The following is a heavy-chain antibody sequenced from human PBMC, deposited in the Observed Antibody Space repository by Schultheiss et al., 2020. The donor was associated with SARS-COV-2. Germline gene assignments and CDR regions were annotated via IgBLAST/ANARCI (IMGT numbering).Heavy chain of an antibody. V-gene: IGHV3-21*01. D-gene: IGHD3-10*01. CDR2: ISGSGGST. Sequence: GGSLRLSCAASGFTFSSYWMHWVRQAPGKGLVWVSAISGSGGSTYYADSVKGRFTISRDNAKNSLYLQMNSLRAEDTAVYYCARIRVQGFVRYYYYGMDVWGQGTTVTVSS. CDR1: GFTFSSYW. CDR3: ARIRVQGFVRYYYYGMDV. J-gene: IGHJ6*02.